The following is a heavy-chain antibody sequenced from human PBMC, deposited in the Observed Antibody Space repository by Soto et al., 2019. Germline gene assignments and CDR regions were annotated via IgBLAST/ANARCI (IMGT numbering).Heavy chain of an antibody. CDR2: ISYGGSNK. J-gene: IGHJ5*02. CDR3: XXXXXXXXXXXXXXXXXDP. V-gene: IGHV3-30*03. Sequence: QVQLVESGGGVVQPGRSLRLSCAASGFTFSSYGMHWVRQAPGKGLEWVAVISYGGSNKYYADSVKGRFTISRDNSKXXXXXXXXXXXXXXXXXXXXXXXXXXXXXXXXXXXXXDPWGQGTLVTVSS. CDR1: GFTFSSYG.